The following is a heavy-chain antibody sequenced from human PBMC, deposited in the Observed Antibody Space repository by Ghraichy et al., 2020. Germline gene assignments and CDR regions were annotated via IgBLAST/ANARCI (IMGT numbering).Heavy chain of an antibody. CDR3: ARGRREGYYSYNYMDV. J-gene: IGHJ6*03. CDR1: GGSFRGHY. D-gene: IGHD5-18*01. V-gene: IGHV4-34*01. CDR2: INHSGRT. Sequence: SQTLSLTCGVSGGSFRGHYWSWIRQTPGKGLEWIGEINHSGRTTYNPSLESRVTISVDTSKNQFSLTLKSVTAADTAVYYCARGRREGYYSYNYMDVWGQGTTVTVSS.